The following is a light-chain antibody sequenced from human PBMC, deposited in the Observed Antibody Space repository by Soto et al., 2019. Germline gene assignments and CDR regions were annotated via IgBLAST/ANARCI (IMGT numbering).Light chain of an antibody. CDR3: QQYSSYST. J-gene: IGKJ1*01. CDR2: KAS. V-gene: IGKV1-5*03. Sequence: DIQMTQSPSTLSASVGDRVTITCRASQSISSWLAWYQQKPGKAPKLLIYKASSLESGVPSRFSGSGSGTEFTLTISSLQPDYFATYYHQQYSSYSTFGQGTKVEIK. CDR1: QSISSW.